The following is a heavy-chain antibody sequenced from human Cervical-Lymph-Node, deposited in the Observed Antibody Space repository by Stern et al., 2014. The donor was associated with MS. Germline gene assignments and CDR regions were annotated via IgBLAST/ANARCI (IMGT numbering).Heavy chain of an antibody. J-gene: IGHJ4*02. CDR1: GGSISSHNW. CDR3: VRLVVVSGQYFDY. Sequence: QLQLQESGPGLVKPSGTLSLTCAVSGGSISSHNWWSWVRQSPAKGLEWIGEIYHSGRTNYNPSLKSRVTISLDKSKNDFSLKLNSVTAADTAVYYCVRLVVVSGQYFDYWGQGALVTVSS. D-gene: IGHD2-8*02. CDR2: IYHSGRT. V-gene: IGHV4-4*02.